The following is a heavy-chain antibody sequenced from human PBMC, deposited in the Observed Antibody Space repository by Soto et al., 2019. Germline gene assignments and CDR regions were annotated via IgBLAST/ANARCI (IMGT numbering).Heavy chain of an antibody. CDR3: ARHRTGYSSSWLEY. J-gene: IGHJ4*02. V-gene: IGHV4-39*01. CDR1: GGSISSGTYS. D-gene: IGHD6-13*01. Sequence: QLQLQESGPGLVKPSETLSLTCTVSGGSISSGTYSWGWIRQPPGKGLEWIGNSYFTGNTHYNPSLKSRVTMSVDTSKNQFSLSRSSVTAADTAVYYCARHRTGYSSSWLEYWGQGTLVTVSS. CDR2: SYFTGNT.